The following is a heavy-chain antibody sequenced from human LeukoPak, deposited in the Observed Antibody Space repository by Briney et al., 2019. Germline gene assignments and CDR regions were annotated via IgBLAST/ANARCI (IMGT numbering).Heavy chain of an antibody. Sequence: PGGSLRLSCAASGFTFSSYAMNWVRQAPGQGLEWVSTISGDGGDTHYADSVRGRFTISRANTKNTLFMQMNSLRAEDTAVYCCGKSGSRDWDYFEYWGQGTLVTASS. CDR2: ISGDGGDT. CDR1: GFTFSSYA. V-gene: IGHV3-23*01. CDR3: GKSGSRDWDYFEY. D-gene: IGHD6-19*01. J-gene: IGHJ4*02.